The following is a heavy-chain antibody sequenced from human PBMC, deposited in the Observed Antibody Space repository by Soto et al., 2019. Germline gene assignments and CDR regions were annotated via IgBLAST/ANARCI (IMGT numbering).Heavy chain of an antibody. V-gene: IGHV1-18*01. D-gene: IGHD2-15*01. CDR2: ISAYNGNT. J-gene: IGHJ4*02. CDR3: ARDSPDDIVVVVAATSVVDY. CDR1: GYTFTSYG. Sequence: QVQLVQSGAEVKKPGASVKVSCKASGYTFTSYGISWVRQAPGQGLEWMGWISAYNGNTNYAQKLQGRVTMTTDTSTSTAYMELRSLRSDDTAVYYCARDSPDDIVVVVAATSVVDYWGQGTLVTVSS.